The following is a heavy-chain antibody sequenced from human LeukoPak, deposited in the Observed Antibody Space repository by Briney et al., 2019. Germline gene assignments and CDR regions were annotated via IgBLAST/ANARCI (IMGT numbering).Heavy chain of an antibody. Sequence: QPGGSLRLSCAASGFTVSTNYMNWVRQAPGKGLEWVSVLYSDGSTYYADSVKGRFTISRDNSKNTLSLQMNSLRAEDTAVYYCARDSGYDGDYFDYWGQGTLVTVSS. CDR2: LYSDGST. CDR1: GFTVSTNY. J-gene: IGHJ4*02. CDR3: ARDSGYDGDYFDY. V-gene: IGHV3-66*01. D-gene: IGHD5-12*01.